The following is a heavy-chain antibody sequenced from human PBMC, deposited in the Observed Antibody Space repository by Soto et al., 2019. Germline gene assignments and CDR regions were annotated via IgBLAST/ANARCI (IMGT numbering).Heavy chain of an antibody. CDR3: ARVRRVYSGYYHIDV. CDR2: ISSSGSTK. Sequence: EVQLVESGGGLVQPGGSLRLSCAASGFTFSSFEMNWVRQAPDKGLEWASYISSSGSTKYYADSVKGRFAISRDNAKNSLWLQMSSLRAEDTAVYYCARVRRVYSGYYHIDVWGQGTTVTVSS. V-gene: IGHV3-48*03. J-gene: IGHJ6*02. CDR1: GFTFSSFE. D-gene: IGHD5-12*01.